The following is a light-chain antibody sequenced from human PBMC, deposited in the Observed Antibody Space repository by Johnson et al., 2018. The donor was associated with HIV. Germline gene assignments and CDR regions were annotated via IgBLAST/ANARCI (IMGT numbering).Light chain of an antibody. CDR1: SSNIGNNY. Sequence: QSVLTQPPSVSAAPGQKVTISYSGSSSNIGNNYVSWYQQLPGTAPKLLIYDNNKRPSGIPDRFSGSKSGTSATLGITGLQTGDEADYYCGTWDTSLSALYVFGTGTKFTGL. V-gene: IGLV1-51*01. CDR3: GTWDTSLSALYV. CDR2: DNN. J-gene: IGLJ1*01.